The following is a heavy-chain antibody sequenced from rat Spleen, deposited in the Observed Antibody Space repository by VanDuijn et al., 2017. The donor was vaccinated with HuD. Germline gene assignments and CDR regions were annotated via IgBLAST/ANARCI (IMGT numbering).Heavy chain of an antibody. Sequence: EVQLVESGGGLVQPGRSMKLSCAVSGFTFSNSDMAWVRQAPTKGPEWVAWTSFDGSTTYYLDFVKGRFTISRDNTKRTLYLQMNSLRSEDTATYYCTTDINCFAYRGQGTLCTVAS. CDR1: GFTFSNSD. CDR2: TSFDGSTT. CDR3: TTDINCFAY. V-gene: IGHV5-20*01. J-gene: IGHJ3*01.